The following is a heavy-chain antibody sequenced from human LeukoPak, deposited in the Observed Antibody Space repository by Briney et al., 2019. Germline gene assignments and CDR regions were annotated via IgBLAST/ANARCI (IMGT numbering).Heavy chain of an antibody. D-gene: IGHD6-19*01. CDR1: EFTVSTNY. Sequence: PGGSLRLSCAASEFTVSTNYMSWVRQAPGKGLDWVSIIYSTGGKYYADSVKGRFTISRDNSKHTLYLQMNSLRGEDTAVYYCARGSDGWFAFDYWGQGILVTVSS. J-gene: IGHJ4*02. CDR3: ARGSDGWFAFDY. V-gene: IGHV3-66*01. CDR2: IYSTGGK.